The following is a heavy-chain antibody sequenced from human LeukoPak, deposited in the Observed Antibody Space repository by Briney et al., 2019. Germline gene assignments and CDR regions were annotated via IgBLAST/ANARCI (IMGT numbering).Heavy chain of an antibody. CDR1: GFTFSTYE. Sequence: GGSLRLSCAASGFTFSTYEMNWVRQAPGKGVAWVSYISGGGSTIYYADFVQGRFTISTDNDKISLYMHIDSLRAEDTAVYYCARGGKTAAAGTFDGWGQGTLVTASS. D-gene: IGHD6-13*01. V-gene: IGHV3-48*03. CDR3: ARGGKTAAAGTFDG. CDR2: ISGGGSTI. J-gene: IGHJ4*02.